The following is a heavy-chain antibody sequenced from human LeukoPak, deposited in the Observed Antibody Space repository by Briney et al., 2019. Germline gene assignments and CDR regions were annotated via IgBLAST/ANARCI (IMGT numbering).Heavy chain of an antibody. J-gene: IGHJ6*03. CDR3: ARGLLRSMDV. CDR1: GFTFSSYA. V-gene: IGHV3-30*04. Sequence: PGGSLRLSCAASGFTFSSYAMHWVRQAPGKGLEWVAVISYDGSNKYYADSVKGRFTISRDNAKNTLYLQMNSLRAEDTAVYYCARGLLRSMDVWGKGTTVTISS. CDR2: ISYDGSNK. D-gene: IGHD3-16*01.